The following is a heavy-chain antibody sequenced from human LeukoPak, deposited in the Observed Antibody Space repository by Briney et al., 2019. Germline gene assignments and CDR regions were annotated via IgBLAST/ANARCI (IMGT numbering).Heavy chain of an antibody. Sequence: ATVKVSCKVSGYTLTELSMHWVRQAPGKGLERMGGFDPEDGETIYAQKFQGRVTMTEDTSTDTAYMELSSLRSEDTAVYYCATGLRFLEWLLNYWGQGTLVTVSS. CDR1: GYTLTELS. D-gene: IGHD3-3*01. CDR2: FDPEDGET. J-gene: IGHJ4*02. V-gene: IGHV1-24*01. CDR3: ATGLRFLEWLLNY.